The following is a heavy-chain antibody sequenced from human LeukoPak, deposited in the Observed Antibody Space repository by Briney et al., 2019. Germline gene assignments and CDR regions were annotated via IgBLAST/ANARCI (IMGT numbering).Heavy chain of an antibody. J-gene: IGHJ4*02. CDR1: GGSISSRSYY. CDR2: IYHSGST. CDR3: ARYTGVNGYYLDY. V-gene: IGHV4-39*02. Sequence: PSETLSLTCNVSGGSISSRSYYWSWLRQPPGKGLEWIATIYHSGSTYYNASLKSRVTISVDTSKSHFSLKLSSVTAADTAMYYCARYTGVNGYYLDYWGQGTLVTVSS. D-gene: IGHD2-8*01.